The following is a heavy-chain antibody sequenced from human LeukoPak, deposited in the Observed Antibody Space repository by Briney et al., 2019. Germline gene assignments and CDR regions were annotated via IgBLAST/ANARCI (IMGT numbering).Heavy chain of an antibody. Sequence: ASVKVSCKASGYTFTGYYMHWVRQAPGQGLEWMGWINPNSGGTNYAQKFQGWVTMTRDTSISTAYMELSSLRSEDTAVYYCARDRWAYGHFDYWGQGTLVTVSS. CDR1: GYTFTGYY. CDR3: ARDRWAYGHFDY. D-gene: IGHD4-17*01. J-gene: IGHJ4*02. CDR2: INPNSGGT. V-gene: IGHV1-2*04.